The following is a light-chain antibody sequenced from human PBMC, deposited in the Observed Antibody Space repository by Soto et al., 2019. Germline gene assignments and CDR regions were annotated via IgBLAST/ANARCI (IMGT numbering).Light chain of an antibody. J-gene: IGLJ1*01. V-gene: IGLV2-8*01. CDR3: SSYAGSNIYV. Sequence: QSALTQPPSASGSPGQSVTISCTGTSSDVGGYNYDSWYQQHPGKAPKLMIYEVSKRPSGVPDRFSGSKSGNTASLTVSGLQAEDEADYYCSSYAGSNIYVFGTGTKVTVL. CDR1: SSDVGGYNY. CDR2: EVS.